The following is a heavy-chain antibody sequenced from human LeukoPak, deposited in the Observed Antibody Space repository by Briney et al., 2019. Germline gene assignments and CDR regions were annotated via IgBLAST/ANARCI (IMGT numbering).Heavy chain of an antibody. J-gene: IGHJ3*02. D-gene: IGHD6-19*01. CDR3: ARRSAPSGSSGTHAFDI. CDR1: GGSLSSSPYY. V-gene: IGHV4-39*01. CDR2: IFYSGST. Sequence: SETLSHTCTVSGGSLSSSPYYWGWVRQPPGKGMEWIGSIFYSGSTYYDPSLKSRATISLDTSKKQFILNLSSVTAAATDPYYCARRSAPSGSSGTHAFDIWARGTWVSVSS.